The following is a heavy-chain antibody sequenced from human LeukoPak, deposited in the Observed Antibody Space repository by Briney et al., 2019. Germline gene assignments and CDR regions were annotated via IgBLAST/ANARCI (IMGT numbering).Heavy chain of an antibody. CDR2: ISDNAGST. Sequence: GGSLRLSCAASGFTFSSYAMSWVRQAPGKGLDWVSAISDNAGSTYYADSVKGRFTISRDNAKNSLYLQMNSLRAEDTAVYYCARAMLWFGELLDYWGQGTLVTVSS. CDR3: ARAMLWFGELLDY. V-gene: IGHV3-23*01. D-gene: IGHD3-10*01. J-gene: IGHJ4*02. CDR1: GFTFSSYA.